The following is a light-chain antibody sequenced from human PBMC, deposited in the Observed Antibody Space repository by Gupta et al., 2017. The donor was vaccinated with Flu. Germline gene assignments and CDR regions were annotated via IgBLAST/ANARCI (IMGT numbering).Light chain of an antibody. CDR2: DAS. J-gene: IGKJ5*01. Sequence: IVLTQSPGTLSLSPGERATLSCRASPSISSSDLAWYPQNPGQAPRLLIFDASIRANGMPDQFSGRGYVRDFTLTISRREPEDFAVHYCHQDGRAPSSFGQGTRLDIE. CDR3: HQDGRAPSS. CDR1: PSISSSD. V-gene: IGKV3-20*01.